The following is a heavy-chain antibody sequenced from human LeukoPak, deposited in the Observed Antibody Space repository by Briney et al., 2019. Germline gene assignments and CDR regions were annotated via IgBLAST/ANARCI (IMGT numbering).Heavy chain of an antibody. V-gene: IGHV4-39*01. CDR1: HRSLRISRYY. D-gene: IGHD3-10*01. CDR2: CYYSGGS. J-gene: IGHJ5*02. CDR3: ARCTGSGFLDPRDNWFDP. Sequence: KPSETLPLTCTVSHRSLRISRYYGGWIRQPPGKELEWIGRCYYSGGSYYNPSLTRRVATSGATSKNQFSLKLSSVTAADTAVYYCARCTGSGFLDPRDNWFDPWGQGTLVTVSS.